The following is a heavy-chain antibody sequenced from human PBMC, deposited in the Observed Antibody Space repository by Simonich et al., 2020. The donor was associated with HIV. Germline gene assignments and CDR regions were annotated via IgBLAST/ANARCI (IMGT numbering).Heavy chain of an antibody. D-gene: IGHD1-1*01. Sequence: QVQLQQWGAGLFKPSETLSLTCAVYGWSFSGYYWSWIRQSPEKGLDWIGEINHSRITNYKPSLKSRGTILVDTSKNQFSLKLSSVTAADTAVYFCARTGDRVFDYWGQGILVTVSS. CDR1: GWSFSGYY. J-gene: IGHJ4*02. CDR2: INHSRIT. V-gene: IGHV4-34*01. CDR3: ARTGDRVFDY.